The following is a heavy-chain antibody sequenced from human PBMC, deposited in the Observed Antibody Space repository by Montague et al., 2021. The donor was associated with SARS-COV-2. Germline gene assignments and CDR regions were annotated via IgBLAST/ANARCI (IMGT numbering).Heavy chain of an antibody. J-gene: IGHJ4*02. CDR1: GFTFNNYA. Sequence: SLRLSCSASGFTFNNYAMNWVRQAPGKGLEWVSVISYGGSSTFYADSVKGRFTISRDNSKDTLYLQMYSLRPEDTAIYYCAKDPVPAAGRYFDYWGQGTLVTGSS. CDR3: AKDPVPAAGRYFDY. D-gene: IGHD6-25*01. V-gene: IGHV3-23*03. CDR2: ISYGGSST.